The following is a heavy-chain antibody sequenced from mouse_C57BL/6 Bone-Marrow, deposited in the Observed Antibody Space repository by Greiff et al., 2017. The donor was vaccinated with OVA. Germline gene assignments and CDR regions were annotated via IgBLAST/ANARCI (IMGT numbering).Heavy chain of an antibody. CDR3: ARGEEWRYFDV. V-gene: IGHV1-76*01. D-gene: IGHD1-3*01. Sequence: QVHVKQSGAELVRPGASVTLSCKASGYTFTDYYINWVKQRPGQGLEWIARIYPGSGNTYYNEKFKGKATLTAEKSSSTAYMQLSSLTSEDSAFYFCARGEEWRYFDVWGTGTTVTVSS. CDR2: IYPGSGNT. CDR1: GYTFTDYY. J-gene: IGHJ1*03.